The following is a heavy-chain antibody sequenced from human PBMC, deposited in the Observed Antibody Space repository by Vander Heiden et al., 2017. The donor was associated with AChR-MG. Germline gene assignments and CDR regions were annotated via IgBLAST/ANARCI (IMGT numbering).Heavy chain of an antibody. D-gene: IGHD3-22*01. CDR3: ASNHYYDTSGYFAY. V-gene: IGHV7-4-1*02. CDR2: VSTNTGNP. Sequence: QVQLVQSGSELKKPGASVKVSCKASGYTFTNYSMNWVRQAPGQGLEWMGWVSTNTGNPTYAQAFTGRFVFSWDTSVSTAYLQISSLKAEDTAVYYCASNHYYDTSGYFAYWGQGTLVTVSS. CDR1: GYTFTNYS. J-gene: IGHJ4*02.